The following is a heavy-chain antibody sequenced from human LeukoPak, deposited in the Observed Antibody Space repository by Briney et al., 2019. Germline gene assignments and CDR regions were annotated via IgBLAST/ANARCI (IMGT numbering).Heavy chain of an antibody. V-gene: IGHV3-23*01. Sequence: GGSLRLSCAVSGFIFSSNAMNWVRQAPGKGLEWDSGISGSGGSTYYADSVKGRFTISRDNSKNTLYLQMNSLRADDTAVYYCAARTCGSAFDFWGQGTLVTVSS. D-gene: IGHD3-10*01. J-gene: IGHJ4*02. CDR1: GFIFSSNA. CDR2: ISGSGGST. CDR3: AARTCGSAFDF.